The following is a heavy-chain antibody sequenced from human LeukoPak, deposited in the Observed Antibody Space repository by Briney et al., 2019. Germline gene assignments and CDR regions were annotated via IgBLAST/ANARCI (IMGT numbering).Heavy chain of an antibody. V-gene: IGHV4-59*01. J-gene: IGHJ6*02. CDR1: GGSISSYY. CDR3: ARDYGSGYPSYYYGMDV. Sequence: SETLSLTCTVSGGSISSYYWSWIRQPPGKGLEWIGYIYYSGSTNYNPSLKSRVTISVDTSKNQFSLKLSSVTAADTAVYYCARDYGSGYPSYYYGMDVWGQGTTVTVSS. D-gene: IGHD3-10*01. CDR2: IYYSGST.